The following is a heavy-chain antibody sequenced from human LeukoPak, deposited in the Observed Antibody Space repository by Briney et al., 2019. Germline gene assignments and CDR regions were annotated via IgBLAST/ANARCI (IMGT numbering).Heavy chain of an antibody. V-gene: IGHV4-59*08. CDR2: IYYRGST. CDR1: GRSISIYY. Sequence: PAQTLSLTCTVSGRSISIYYGRWIRHPPGEGLEWIGYIYYRGSTNNNPSLKRRVPISVDTSQNQSSLKWSSLPAADPAFFYLARHVGYDYSNFAWFLLWGEGTLVTVS. D-gene: IGHD4-11*01. CDR3: ARHVGYDYSNFAWFLL. J-gene: IGHJ5*02.